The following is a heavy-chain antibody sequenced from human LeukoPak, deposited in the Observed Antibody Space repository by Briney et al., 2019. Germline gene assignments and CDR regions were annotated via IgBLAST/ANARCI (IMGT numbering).Heavy chain of an antibody. CDR3: TRYNNDHFDY. CDR1: GFTFGGYG. Sequence: GRSLRLSCAGSGFTFGGYGMHWFRQTPGKGLEWVAAIAYDGSRAFYADSVKGRFTISRDNSKNTMSVQMDDLRVEDTAVYYCTRYNNDHFDYWGQGTLVTVSS. CDR2: IAYDGSRA. V-gene: IGHV3-33*01. J-gene: IGHJ4*02. D-gene: IGHD1-14*01.